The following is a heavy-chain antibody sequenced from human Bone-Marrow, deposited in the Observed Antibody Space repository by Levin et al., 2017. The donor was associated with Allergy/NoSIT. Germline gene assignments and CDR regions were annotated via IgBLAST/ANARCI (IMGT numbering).Heavy chain of an antibody. CDR2: IKQDGSEK. D-gene: IGHD2-2*01. J-gene: IGHJ4*02. Sequence: GGSLRLSCAASGFTFSSYWMSWVRQAPGKGLEWVANIKQDGSEKYYVDSVKGRFTISRDNAKNSLYLQMNSLRAEDTAVYYCARVREVDIVVVPAAIAPFPAQHRTWYHFDYWGQGTLVTVSS. V-gene: IGHV3-7*03. CDR1: GFTFSSYW. CDR3: ARVREVDIVVVPAAIAPFPAQHRTWYHFDY.